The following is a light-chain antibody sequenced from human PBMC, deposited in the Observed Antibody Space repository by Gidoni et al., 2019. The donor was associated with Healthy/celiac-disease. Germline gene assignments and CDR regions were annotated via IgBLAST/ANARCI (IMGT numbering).Light chain of an antibody. V-gene: IGKV4-1*01. Sequence: DIVMTQSPDSLAVSLGGRATINCKSSQSVLYSSNNKNYLAWYQQKPGQPPKLLIYWASTREPGVPDRFSGSGSGTDFTLTISSLQAEDVAVYYCQQYYSTPRTFGQGTKVEIK. CDR1: QSVLYSSNNKNY. CDR3: QQYYSTPRT. J-gene: IGKJ1*01. CDR2: WAS.